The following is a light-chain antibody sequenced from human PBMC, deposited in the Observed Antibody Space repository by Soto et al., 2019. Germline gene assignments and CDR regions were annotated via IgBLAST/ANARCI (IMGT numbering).Light chain of an antibody. Sequence: EIVLTQSPGTLSLSPGERATLSCRASQSVSSSYLAWYQQKPGHAPRLLIYNASSRATGIPDRFSGSGCGTDFILTISRLEAEEYAVYYCQVYTSLPQTFGQGTKVDIK. CDR3: QVYTSLPQT. V-gene: IGKV3-20*01. J-gene: IGKJ1*01. CDR2: NAS. CDR1: QSVSSSY.